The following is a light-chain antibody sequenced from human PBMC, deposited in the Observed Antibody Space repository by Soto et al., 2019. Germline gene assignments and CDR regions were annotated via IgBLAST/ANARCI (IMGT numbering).Light chain of an antibody. J-gene: IGKJ5*01. V-gene: IGKV3D-20*02. CDR1: QSVSSSY. CDR3: QQRSNWPIT. Sequence: VLTQSPGTLSLSPGGRGTLSCRASQSVSSSYLAWYQQKPGQAPRLLIYGASNRATGIPDRFSGSGSGTDFTLTISSLEPEDFAVYYRQQRSNWPITFGQGTRLEIK. CDR2: GAS.